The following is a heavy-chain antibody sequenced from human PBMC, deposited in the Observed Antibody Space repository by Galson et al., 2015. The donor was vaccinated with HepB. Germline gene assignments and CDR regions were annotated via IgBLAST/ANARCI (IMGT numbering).Heavy chain of an antibody. J-gene: IGHJ4*02. Sequence: SLRLSCAASGFTFSSYAMTWVRQAPGKGLEWVSGINGGGGSTYYADSVKGRFTISRDNSKNTLYLQMNSLRAEDTAVYYCAKQRHYYASGNFFWGQGTLVTVSS. CDR3: AKQRHYYASGNFF. D-gene: IGHD3-10*01. CDR1: GFTFSSYA. CDR2: INGGGGST. V-gene: IGHV3-23*01.